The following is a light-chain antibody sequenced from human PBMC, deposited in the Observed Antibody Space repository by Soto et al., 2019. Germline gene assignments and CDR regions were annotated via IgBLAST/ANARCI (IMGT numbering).Light chain of an antibody. Sequence: AIQMTQSPSSLSASVGDRVTITCRASQGIRNDLGWYQQKPGKAPKLLIYAASSLQSGVPSRFSGGGSGTDFTLTLSSLQHEVFETHYCQKYNSYPWTLGHGTKVDIK. V-gene: IGKV1-6*01. J-gene: IGKJ1*01. CDR3: QKYNSYPWT. CDR2: AAS. CDR1: QGIRND.